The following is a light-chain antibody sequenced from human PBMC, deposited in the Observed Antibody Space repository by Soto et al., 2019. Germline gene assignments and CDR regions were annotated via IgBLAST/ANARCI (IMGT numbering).Light chain of an antibody. CDR2: GVF. CDR1: QSVRSNY. CDR3: QHYDGSPRT. V-gene: IGKV3-20*01. Sequence: ETVLTQSPGTVSLYPGERATLSCTTSQSVRSNYLAWYQQKPGQAPRLVVYGVFNRATGIPDRFSGSGSGTDFTLTISGLEPEDFAVYNCQHYDGSPRTFAQGTKLEI. J-gene: IGKJ2*01.